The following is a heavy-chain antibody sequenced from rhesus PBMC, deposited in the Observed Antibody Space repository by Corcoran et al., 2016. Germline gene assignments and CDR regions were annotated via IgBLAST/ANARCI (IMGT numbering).Heavy chain of an antibody. J-gene: IGHJ5-1*01. D-gene: IGHD2-21*01. CDR3: ARQVGGYNHFDV. V-gene: IGHV4-127*01. Sequence: QVQLQESGPGLVKPSETLSLTCAVSGYSISSGFGWSWIRQPPGKGLEWIGFIVGSSNSTNFNPSLKSRVTISKDTSKSQFSLKLPSVAAADTAVYYCARQVGGYNHFDVWGAGVLVTVSS. CDR2: IVGSSNST. CDR1: GYSISSGFG.